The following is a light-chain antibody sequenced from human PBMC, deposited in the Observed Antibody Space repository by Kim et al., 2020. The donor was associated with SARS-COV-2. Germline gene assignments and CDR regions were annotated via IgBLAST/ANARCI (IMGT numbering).Light chain of an antibody. Sequence: QSITIACTGTNLDIGLHNLVSWYQQRPGKAPKLIIYDVSQRPSGVSNRFSGSKSDNTASLTISGLQPEDEADYYCCSYRSSSTLVVFGGGTQLTVL. CDR1: NLDIGLHNL. CDR2: DVS. CDR3: CSYRSSSTLVV. V-gene: IGLV2-14*03. J-gene: IGLJ3*02.